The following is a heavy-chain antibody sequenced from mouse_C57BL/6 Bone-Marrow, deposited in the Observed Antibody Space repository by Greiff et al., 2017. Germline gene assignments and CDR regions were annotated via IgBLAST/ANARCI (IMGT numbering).Heavy chain of an antibody. CDR3: AREYYYGSMFAY. Sequence: EVKLVESGGDLVKPGGSLKLSCAASGFTFSSYGMSWVRQTPDKRLEWVATISSGGSYTYYPDSVKGRFTISRDNAKNTLYLQMSSLKSEDTAMYYCAREYYYGSMFAYWGQGTLVTVSA. CDR1: GFTFSSYG. CDR2: ISSGGSYT. J-gene: IGHJ3*01. D-gene: IGHD1-1*01. V-gene: IGHV5-6*01.